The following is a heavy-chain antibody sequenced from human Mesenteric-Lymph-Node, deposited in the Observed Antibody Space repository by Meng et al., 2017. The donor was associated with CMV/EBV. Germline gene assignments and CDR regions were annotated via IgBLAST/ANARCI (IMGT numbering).Heavy chain of an antibody. D-gene: IGHD2-2*01. Sequence: SLKISCAASGFTFDNYVMHWVRQAPGKGLEWVTGISWNSASIGYADSVRGRFTVSRDNAKNSLHLQMNSLRREDTALYYCAKEQGTSGYGAFDVWGQGTTVTVSS. V-gene: IGHV3-9*01. CDR1: GFTFDNYV. J-gene: IGHJ3*01. CDR3: AKEQGTSGYGAFDV. CDR2: ISWNSASI.